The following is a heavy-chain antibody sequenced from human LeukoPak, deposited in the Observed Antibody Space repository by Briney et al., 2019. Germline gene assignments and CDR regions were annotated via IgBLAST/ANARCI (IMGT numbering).Heavy chain of an antibody. V-gene: IGHV3-15*01. J-gene: IGHJ4*02. D-gene: IGHD3-10*01. Sequence: GGSLRLSCAASGFTFDDYGMSWVRQAPGKGLEWVARIKDKTEGVTTDYAAPVKGRFTISRDDSDNTLYLQMDSLKTEDTAMYFCTTDWELGALDYWGQGTLVTVSS. CDR2: IKDKTEGVTT. CDR3: TTDWELGALDY. CDR1: GFTFDDYG.